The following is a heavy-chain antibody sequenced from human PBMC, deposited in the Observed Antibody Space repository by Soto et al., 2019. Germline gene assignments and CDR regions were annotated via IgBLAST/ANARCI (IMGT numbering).Heavy chain of an antibody. Sequence: QVQLQESGPGLLKPSETLSLTCTVSGGSISSYFYIWVRQPPGKGLEWIGSVYYTGTTDYNPSLKSRVTLSVDTSKTQFSLHLRSVTAAETAVYYCARDLAAVPRAFDYWGRGTLVTVSS. D-gene: IGHD6-13*01. V-gene: IGHV4-59*01. J-gene: IGHJ4*02. CDR3: ARDLAAVPRAFDY. CDR1: GGSISSYF. CDR2: VYYTGTT.